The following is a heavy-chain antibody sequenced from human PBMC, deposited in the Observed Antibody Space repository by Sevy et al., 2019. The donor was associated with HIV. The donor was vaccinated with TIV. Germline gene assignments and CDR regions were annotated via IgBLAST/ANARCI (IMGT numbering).Heavy chain of an antibody. D-gene: IGHD3-10*01. CDR1: RFTSSNYW. CDR3: ARGTAGVASL. CDR2: INSDGRIT. V-gene: IGHV3-74*01. Sequence: GGSLRLSCVVSRFTSSNYWMHLVRQAPGKELVWVSRINSDGRITTYADSVKGRFTISRDLAKNTLYLQMNSVRVEDTAVYFCARGTAGVASLWGQGTLVTVSS. J-gene: IGHJ4*02.